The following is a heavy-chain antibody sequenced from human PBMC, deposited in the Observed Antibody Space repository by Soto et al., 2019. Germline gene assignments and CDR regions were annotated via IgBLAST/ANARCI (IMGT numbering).Heavy chain of an antibody. D-gene: IGHD3-22*01. Sequence: GGSLRLSCAASGFTFSSYAMHWVRQAPGKGLEWVAVISYDGSNKYYADSVKGRFTISRDNSKNTLYLQMNSLRAEDTAVYYCAGPNPRGSSGYYYDYWGQGTLVTVSS. CDR2: ISYDGSNK. CDR3: AGPNPRGSSGYYYDY. J-gene: IGHJ4*02. CDR1: GFTFSSYA. V-gene: IGHV3-30-3*01.